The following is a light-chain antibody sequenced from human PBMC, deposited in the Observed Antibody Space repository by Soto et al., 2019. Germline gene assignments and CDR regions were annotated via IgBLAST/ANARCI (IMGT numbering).Light chain of an antibody. CDR1: QSISRY. Sequence: DIQVTQSPSSLSASVGDRITITCRASQSISRYLNWYQHKPGKAPKLLINAASSLERGVPSRFSGGGSGTDFTLNISSLQPDDFATYYCQQNYRATPWTFGQGTKVDI. J-gene: IGKJ1*01. CDR3: QQNYRATPWT. CDR2: AAS. V-gene: IGKV1-39*01.